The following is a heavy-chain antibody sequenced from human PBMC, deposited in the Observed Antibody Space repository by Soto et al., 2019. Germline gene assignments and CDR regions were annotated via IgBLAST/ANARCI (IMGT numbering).Heavy chain of an antibody. CDR3: AKADSGQRGSVY. Sequence: ASVKVSCKASGYTFTDYYMHWVRQAPGQGLEWMGWINPNSGGTDYAQNFQGRIIMTRDTSISTAYMDLSRLTSDDTAVYYCAKADSGQRGSVYWGQGTLVTVSS. D-gene: IGHD3-10*01. V-gene: IGHV1-2*02. CDR2: INPNSGGT. CDR1: GYTFTDYY. J-gene: IGHJ4*02.